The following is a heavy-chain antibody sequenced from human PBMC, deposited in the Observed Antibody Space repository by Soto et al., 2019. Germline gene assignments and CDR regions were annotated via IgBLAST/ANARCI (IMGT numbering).Heavy chain of an antibody. CDR1: GFNFSYNA. Sequence: PGGSLRLSCVASGFNFSYNATSWVRQAPGKGLEWVSTISGSGVRTYYADSVKGRFTFSRDNSKNTLYLQMNSLSAEDTAVYYCAFPRGGGFSLPFDYWGQGALVTVSS. CDR3: AFPRGGGFSLPFDY. CDR2: ISGSGVRT. J-gene: IGHJ4*02. D-gene: IGHD1-26*01. V-gene: IGHV3-23*01.